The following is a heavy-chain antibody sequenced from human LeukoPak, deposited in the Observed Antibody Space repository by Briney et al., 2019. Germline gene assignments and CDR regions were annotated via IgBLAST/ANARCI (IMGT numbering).Heavy chain of an antibody. J-gene: IGHJ4*02. CDR1: GGSISSYY. CDR3: ASSLYSGSYGAADY. V-gene: IGHV4-59*01. D-gene: IGHD1-26*01. Sequence: SETLSLTCTVSGGSISSYYWSWIRQPPGKGLEWIGYIYYSGSTNYNPSLKSRVTISVDTSKNQFSLKLSSLTAADTAVYYCASSLYSGSYGAADYWGQGTLVTVSS. CDR2: IYYSGST.